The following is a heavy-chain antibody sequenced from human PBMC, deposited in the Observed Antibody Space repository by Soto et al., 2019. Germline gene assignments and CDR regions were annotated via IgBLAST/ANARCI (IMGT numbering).Heavy chain of an antibody. Sequence: SETLSLTCTVSGGSISSYYWSWIRQPPGKGLEWIGYIYYSGSTNYNPSLKSRVTISVDTSKNQFSLKLSSVTAADTAVYYCAHGGWYYYYGMDVWGQGTTVTVSS. D-gene: IGHD6-19*01. CDR2: IYYSGST. CDR3: AHGGWYYYYGMDV. J-gene: IGHJ6*02. V-gene: IGHV4-59*01. CDR1: GGSISSYY.